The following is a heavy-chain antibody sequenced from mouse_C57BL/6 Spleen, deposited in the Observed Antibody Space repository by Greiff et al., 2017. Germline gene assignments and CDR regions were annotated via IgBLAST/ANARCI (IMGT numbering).Heavy chain of an antibody. D-gene: IGHD2-5*01. CDR3: ARDKNYSNYVRFAY. CDR2: IHPNSGST. V-gene: IGHV1-64*01. J-gene: IGHJ3*01. Sequence: QVQLKQSGAELVKPGASVKLSCKASGYTFTSYWMHWVKQRPGQGLEWIGMIHPNSGSTNYNEKFKSKATLTVDKSSSTAYMQLSSLTSEDSAVYYCARDKNYSNYVRFAYWGQGTLVTVSA. CDR1: GYTFTSYW.